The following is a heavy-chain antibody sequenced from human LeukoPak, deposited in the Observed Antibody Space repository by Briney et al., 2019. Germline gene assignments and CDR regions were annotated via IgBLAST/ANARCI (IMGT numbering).Heavy chain of an antibody. CDR1: GYTFTSYG. D-gene: IGHD2-2*01. Sequence: ASVKVSCKASGYTFTSYGISWVRQAPGQGLEWMGWISAYNGNTNYAQKLQGRVTMTTDTSTSTAYMELRSLRSDDTAVYYCAYCSSTSLSDAFDIWGQGTMVTVSS. V-gene: IGHV1-18*01. J-gene: IGHJ3*02. CDR2: ISAYNGNT. CDR3: AYCSSTSLSDAFDI.